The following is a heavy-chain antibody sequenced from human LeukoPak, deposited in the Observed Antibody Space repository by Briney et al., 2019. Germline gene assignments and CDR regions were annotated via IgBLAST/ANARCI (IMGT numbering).Heavy chain of an antibody. V-gene: IGHV3-74*01. J-gene: IGHJ3*01. CDR2: INRDGGLT. CDR1: GFTFSENW. D-gene: IGHD6-13*01. Sequence: GGSLRLSCVASGFTFSENWMHWVRQAPGRGLAWVSHINRDGGLTNYADSVKGRFTISRDNARNTVYLQMSSLRVEDTAIYFCAREEHRLAEAGTSAFDLGGQGTLVTVSP. CDR3: AREEHRLAEAGTSAFDL.